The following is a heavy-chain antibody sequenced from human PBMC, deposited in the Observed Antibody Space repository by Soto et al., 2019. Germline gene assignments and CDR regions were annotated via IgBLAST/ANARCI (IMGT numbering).Heavy chain of an antibody. CDR3: ARVRDYCSGSSYYRYGFDP. V-gene: IGHV1-46*01. CDR1: GYTFTSYY. J-gene: IGHJ5*02. CDR2: INPSGGST. D-gene: IGHD2-15*01. Sequence: GASVKVSCKASGYTFTSYYIHWVRQAPGQGLEWMGIINPSGGSTSYAQKFQGRVTMTRDTSTSTVYMELSSLRSEDTAVYYCARVRDYCSGSSYYRYGFDPWGQGTLVTVSS.